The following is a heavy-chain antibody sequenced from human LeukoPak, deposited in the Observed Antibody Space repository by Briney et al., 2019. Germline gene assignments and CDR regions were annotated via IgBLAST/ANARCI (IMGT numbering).Heavy chain of an antibody. CDR1: TGSISSYY. CDR2: IHYTGST. J-gene: IGHJ5*02. CDR3: ARVLGERYCST. V-gene: IGHV4-59*01. Sequence: SETLSLTCTVSTGSISSYYWSWIRQPPGKGLEWIGYIHYTGSTNYNPSLKSRVTISVDTSKNQFSLKLSSVTAADTAVYYCARVLGERYCSTWGQGTLVTVSS. D-gene: IGHD2-15*01.